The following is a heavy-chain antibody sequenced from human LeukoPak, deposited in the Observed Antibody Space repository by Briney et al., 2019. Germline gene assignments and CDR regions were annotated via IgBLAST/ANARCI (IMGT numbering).Heavy chain of an antibody. V-gene: IGHV1-69*13. J-gene: IGHJ3*02. D-gene: IGHD3-22*01. Sequence: GASVKVSCKASGYTFTAYYMHWVRQAPGQGLEWMGGIIPIFGTANYAQKFQGRVTITADESTSTAYMELSSLRSEDTAVYYCARGYYDSSGWGAFDIWGQGTMVTVSS. CDR3: ARGYYDSSGWGAFDI. CDR2: IIPIFGTA. CDR1: GYTFTAYY.